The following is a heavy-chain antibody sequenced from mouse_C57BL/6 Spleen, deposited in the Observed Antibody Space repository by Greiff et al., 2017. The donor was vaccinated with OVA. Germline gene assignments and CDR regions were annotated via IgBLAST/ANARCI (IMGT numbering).Heavy chain of an antibody. CDR3: ARSGGSSSMDY. CDR1: GYTFTSYW. CDR2: IDPSDSYT. J-gene: IGHJ4*01. V-gene: IGHV1-69*01. Sequence: QVQLQQPGAELVMPGASVKLSCKASGYTFTSYWMHWVKQRPGQGLEWIGEIDPSDSYTNYNQKFKGKSTLTVDKSSSTAYMQLSSLTSEDSAVYYCARSGGSSSMDYWGQGTSVTVAS. D-gene: IGHD1-1*01.